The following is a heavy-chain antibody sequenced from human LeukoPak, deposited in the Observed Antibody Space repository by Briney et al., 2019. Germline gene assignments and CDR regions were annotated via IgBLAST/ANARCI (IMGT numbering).Heavy chain of an antibody. Sequence: GGSLRLSCAASGFTFSSYGMHWVRQAPGQGLEWMGWINPNSGGTNYAQKFQGRVTMTRDTSISTAYMELSRLRSDDTAVYYCARVDTAMVPDYYYYYGMDVWGQGTTVTVSS. CDR2: INPNSGGT. CDR1: GFTFSSYG. V-gene: IGHV1-2*02. J-gene: IGHJ6*02. D-gene: IGHD5-18*01. CDR3: ARVDTAMVPDYYYYYGMDV.